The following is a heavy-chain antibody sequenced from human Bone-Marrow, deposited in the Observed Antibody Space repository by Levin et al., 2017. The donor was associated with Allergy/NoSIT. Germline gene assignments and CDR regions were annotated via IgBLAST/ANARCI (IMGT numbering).Heavy chain of an antibody. CDR3: ARAYRTLGVYYMDV. J-gene: IGHJ6*03. Sequence: GGSLRLSCAASRFTFSDYYMSWIRQAPGKGLEWVSYISSSGSTIFYADSVEGRFTISRDNAKNSLYLQMNRLRAEDTAVYYCARAYRTLGVYYMDVWGKGTTVTVSS. D-gene: IGHD3-16*01. CDR2: ISSSGSTI. V-gene: IGHV3-11*01. CDR1: RFTFSDYY.